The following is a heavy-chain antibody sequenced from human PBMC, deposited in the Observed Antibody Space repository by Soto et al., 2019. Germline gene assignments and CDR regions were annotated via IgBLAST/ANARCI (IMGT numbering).Heavy chain of an antibody. Sequence: SVKVSCKASGGTFSSYAISWVRQAPGQGLEWMGGIIPIFGTANYAQKFQGRVTITADESTSTAYMELSSLRSEDTAVYYCAREAGGYSSSSPPGWFDPWGQGTLVTVSS. CDR3: AREAGGYSSSSPPGWFDP. J-gene: IGHJ5*02. D-gene: IGHD6-6*01. CDR2: IIPIFGTA. CDR1: GGTFSSYA. V-gene: IGHV1-69*13.